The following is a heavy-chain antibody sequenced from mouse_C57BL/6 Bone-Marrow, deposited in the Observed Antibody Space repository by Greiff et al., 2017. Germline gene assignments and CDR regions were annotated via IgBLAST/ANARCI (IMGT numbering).Heavy chain of an antibody. J-gene: IGHJ1*03. CDR3: ASYYGTPDWYFDV. Sequence: VQLQQPGAELVRPGSSEKLSCKASGYTFTSYWMDWVKQRPGQGLEWIGNIYPSDSETHYNQKFKDKATLTVDKSSSTAYMQLSSLTSEDSAVYYCASYYGTPDWYFDVWGTGTTVTVSS. CDR1: GYTFTSYW. CDR2: IYPSDSET. V-gene: IGHV1-61*01. D-gene: IGHD1-1*01.